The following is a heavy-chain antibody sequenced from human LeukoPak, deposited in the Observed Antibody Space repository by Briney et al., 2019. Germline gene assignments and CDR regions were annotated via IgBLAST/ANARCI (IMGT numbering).Heavy chain of an antibody. V-gene: IGHV3-21*01. CDR3: TRPRTGTTDY. D-gene: IGHD1-7*01. J-gene: IGHJ4*02. CDR2: ISSSGSSI. Sequence: GGSLRLSCAASGFTFSSYSMNWVRQAPGKGLEWVSCISSSGSSIYYADSVKGRFTMSRDNAKNSLYLQMNSLSAEDTAVYYCTRPRTGTTDYWGQGTLVTVSS. CDR1: GFTFSSYS.